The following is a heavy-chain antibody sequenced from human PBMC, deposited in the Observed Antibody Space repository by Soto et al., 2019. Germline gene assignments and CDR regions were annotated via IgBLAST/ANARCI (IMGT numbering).Heavy chain of an antibody. CDR3: AKDEVRGVITPSFDY. CDR2: ISGSGGST. V-gene: IGHV3-23*01. Sequence: GGSLRLSCAASGFTFSSYAMSWVRQAPGKGLEWVSAISGSGGSTYYADSVKGRFTISRDNSKNTLYLQMNSLRAEDTAVYCCAKDEVRGVITPSFDYWGQGTLVTVSS. J-gene: IGHJ4*02. CDR1: GFTFSSYA. D-gene: IGHD3-10*01.